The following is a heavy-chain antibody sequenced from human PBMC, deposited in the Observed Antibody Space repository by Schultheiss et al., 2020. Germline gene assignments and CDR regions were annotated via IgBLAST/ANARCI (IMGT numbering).Heavy chain of an antibody. CDR3: ARASEIGAGILEY. J-gene: IGHJ4*02. Sequence: GGSLKISCAASGFTFSSYAMSWVRQAPGKGLEWVSAITGNTGTTFYADSVKGRFSISRDTSKNTLYLHMNSLRPEDTAVYYCARASEIGAGILEYWGQGTLVTVSS. CDR2: ITGNTGTT. V-gene: IGHV3-23*01. D-gene: IGHD6-13*01. CDR1: GFTFSSYA.